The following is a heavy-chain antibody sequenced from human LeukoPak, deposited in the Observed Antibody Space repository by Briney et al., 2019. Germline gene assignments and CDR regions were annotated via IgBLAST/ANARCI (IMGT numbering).Heavy chain of an antibody. CDR2: IYYSGST. V-gene: IGHV4-59*12. Sequence: SETLSLTCTVSGGSISSYYWSWIRQPPGKGLEWIGYIYYSGSTNYNPSLKSRVSISVDTSKNQFSLQLNSVTPEDTAVYYCASLHYDFWSGYFNDAFDIWGQGTMVTVSS. D-gene: IGHD3-3*01. CDR3: ASLHYDFWSGYFNDAFDI. CDR1: GGSISSYY. J-gene: IGHJ3*02.